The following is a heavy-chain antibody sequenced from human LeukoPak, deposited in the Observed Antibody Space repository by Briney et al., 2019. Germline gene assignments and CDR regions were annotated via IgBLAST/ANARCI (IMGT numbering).Heavy chain of an antibody. D-gene: IGHD4-17*01. CDR2: ISGSGGST. CDR1: GFTFSSYA. Sequence: GGSLRLSCAASGFTFSSYAMSWVRQAPGKGLEWVSAISGSGGSTYYADSVKGRFTISRDNAKNSLYLQMNSLRAEDTAVYYCARSDSVRYYYYYYYMDVWGKGTTVTVSS. J-gene: IGHJ6*03. CDR3: ARSDSVRYYYYYYYMDV. V-gene: IGHV3-23*01.